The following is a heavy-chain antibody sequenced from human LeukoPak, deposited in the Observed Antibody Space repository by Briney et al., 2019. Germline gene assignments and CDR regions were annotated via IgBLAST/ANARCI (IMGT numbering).Heavy chain of an antibody. CDR3: ANVGLLVGATVGH. Sequence: GRSLRLSCAASGFTFSRYGMHWVRQAPDKGLEWVTGISNDGSNKYYADSVKGRFTISRDNSKNTLYLQMNSLRAEDTAIYYCANVGLLVGATVGHWGQGTLVTVSS. CDR1: GFTFSRYG. D-gene: IGHD1-26*01. J-gene: IGHJ4*02. CDR2: ISNDGSNK. V-gene: IGHV3-30*18.